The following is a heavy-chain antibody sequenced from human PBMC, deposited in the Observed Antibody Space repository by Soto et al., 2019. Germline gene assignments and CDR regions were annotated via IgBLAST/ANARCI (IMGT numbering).Heavy chain of an antibody. J-gene: IGHJ4*02. D-gene: IGHD6-19*01. V-gene: IGHV1-3*01. CDR2: INAANGNT. CDR1: GFVSTNHN. CDR3: ASDYGSNWRL. Sequence: QAHLVQSGAEVKMPGDSVQVSCKASGFVSTNHNFHWVRQAPGQSLERMGRINAANGNTQYAQNLQGRVTSTRDPSATTAFTELTNRRVEDRAMYDCASDYGSNWRLWGQGTLVSAS.